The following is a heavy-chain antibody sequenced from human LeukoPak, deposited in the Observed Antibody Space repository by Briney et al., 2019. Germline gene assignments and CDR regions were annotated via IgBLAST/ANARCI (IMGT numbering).Heavy chain of an antibody. J-gene: IGHJ6*02. V-gene: IGHV3-11*01. CDR3: ARDGAVSLYYFYAMDV. Sequence: GGSLRLSCAASGFTFSDYYMSCIRQAPGKGLEWVSYISSSGSTISYAGSVKGRFTISRDNAKNSLYLQMNSLRAEDTAVYYCARDGAVSLYYFYAMDVWGQGTTVTVAS. CDR1: GFTFSDYY. CDR2: ISSSGSTI. D-gene: IGHD3-16*01.